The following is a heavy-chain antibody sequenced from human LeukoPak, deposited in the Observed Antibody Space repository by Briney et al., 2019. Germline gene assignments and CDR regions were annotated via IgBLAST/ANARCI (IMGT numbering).Heavy chain of an antibody. CDR3: AKAGSGWLIQIIDP. CDR1: GLTFIIYS. J-gene: IGHJ5*02. CDR2: ISGSGGDT. V-gene: IGHV3-23*01. Sequence: QPGASLTLSCAASGLTFIIYSMNSVRQAPGRGLEWVSGISGSGGDTYYADSVKGRFTISRDNSKNTLYLQMSSLRTEDTATYYCAKAGSGWLIQIIDPWGDGTLVTVSS. D-gene: IGHD6-19*01.